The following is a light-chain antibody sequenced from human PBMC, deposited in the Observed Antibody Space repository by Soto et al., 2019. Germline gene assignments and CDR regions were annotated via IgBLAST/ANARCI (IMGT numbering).Light chain of an antibody. CDR1: NSNIGSNT. V-gene: IGLV1-44*01. J-gene: IGLJ1*01. Sequence: QSVLTQPPSASGTPGQRVTISCSGSNSNIGSNTVNWYQQLPGTAPKLLIYYDDLRPSGVPDRISGSKSGTSASLAISGLQSEDEADYYCAAWDDSLNGRVFGTGTKVTV. CDR3: AAWDDSLNGRV. CDR2: YDD.